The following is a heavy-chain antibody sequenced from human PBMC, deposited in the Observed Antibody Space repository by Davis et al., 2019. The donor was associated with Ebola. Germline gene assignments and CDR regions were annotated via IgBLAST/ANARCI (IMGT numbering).Heavy chain of an antibody. J-gene: IGHJ4*02. D-gene: IGHD5/OR15-5a*01. V-gene: IGHV3-74*01. Sequence: GESLKISCAASGFTFSSYWMHWVRQAPGKGLVWVSRIKTDGSYTNYADSVKGRFAIFRDNAKNMLYLQMNSLRAEDTAVYYCARQHDPSTPAPGFWGQGTLVTVSS. CDR2: IKTDGSYT. CDR3: ARQHDPSTPAPGF. CDR1: GFTFSSYW.